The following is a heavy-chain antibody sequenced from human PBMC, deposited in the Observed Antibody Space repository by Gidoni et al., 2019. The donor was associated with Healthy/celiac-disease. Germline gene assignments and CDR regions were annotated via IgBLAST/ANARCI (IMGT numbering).Heavy chain of an antibody. CDR2: ISYDGSNK. CDR3: AKDGADYDSSGPFT. D-gene: IGHD3-22*01. J-gene: IGHJ4*02. CDR1: GFTFSSYG. Sequence: QVQLVESGGGVVQPGRSLRLSCAASGFTFSSYGMHWVRQAPGKGLEWVAVISYDGSNKYYADSVKGRFTISRDNSKNTLYLQMNSLRAEDTAVYYCAKDGADYDSSGPFTWGQGTLVTVSS. V-gene: IGHV3-30*18.